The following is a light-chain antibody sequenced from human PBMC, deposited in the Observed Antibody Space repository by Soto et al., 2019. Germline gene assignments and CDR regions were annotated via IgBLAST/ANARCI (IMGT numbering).Light chain of an antibody. Sequence: DIVMTQSPDSLAVSLGESATINCKSSQSVLYSSNNKNYLAWYQQKAGQPPKLLIYWASTRESGVPDRFSGSGSGTDFTLTISSLQAEDVAVYYCQQHYNTPWTFXQGTKVDIK. CDR2: WAS. V-gene: IGKV4-1*01. J-gene: IGKJ1*01. CDR1: QSVLYSSNNKNY. CDR3: QQHYNTPWT.